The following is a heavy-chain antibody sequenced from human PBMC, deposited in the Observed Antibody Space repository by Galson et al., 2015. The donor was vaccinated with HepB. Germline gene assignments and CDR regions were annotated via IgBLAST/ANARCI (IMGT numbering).Heavy chain of an antibody. D-gene: IGHD2-15*01. J-gene: IGHJ6*02. V-gene: IGHV3-66*01. CDR3: ARVIADNDYYFHGLDV. CDR1: GFTVGSNY. CDR2: IYSGGGT. Sequence: SLRVSCAASGFTVGSNYMSWVRQSPGKGLECVSFIYSGGGTYYADSVKGRFTISRDNSKNTLFLQMNSLTVEDTATYFCARVIADNDYYFHGLDVWGQGTTVTVSS.